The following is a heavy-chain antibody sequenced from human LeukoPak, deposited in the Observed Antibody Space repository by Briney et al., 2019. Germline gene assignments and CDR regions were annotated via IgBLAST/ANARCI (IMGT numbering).Heavy chain of an antibody. CDR3: ARDPAAAGFDY. Sequence: SETLSLTCTVSGGSISSYYWSWIRPPPGKGLEWIGYIYYSGSTNYNPSLKSRVTISVDTSKNQFSLKLSSVTAADTAVYYCARDPAAAGFDYWGQGTLVTVSS. D-gene: IGHD6-13*01. CDR2: IYYSGST. CDR1: GGSISSYY. V-gene: IGHV4-59*01. J-gene: IGHJ4*02.